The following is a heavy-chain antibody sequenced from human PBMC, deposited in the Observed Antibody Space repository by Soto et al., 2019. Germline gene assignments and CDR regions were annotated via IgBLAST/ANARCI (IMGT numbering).Heavy chain of an antibody. Sequence: SVKVSCKASGGTFSSYAISWVRQAPGQGLEWMGGIIPIFGTANYAQKFQGRVTITADESTSTAYMELSSLRSEDTAVYYCARGTLVGPAALLLQTYYYYYGMDVWGQGATVTVSS. CDR1: GGTFSSYA. J-gene: IGHJ6*02. V-gene: IGHV1-69*13. CDR2: IIPIFGTA. D-gene: IGHD2-2*01. CDR3: ARGTLVGPAALLLQTYYYYYGMDV.